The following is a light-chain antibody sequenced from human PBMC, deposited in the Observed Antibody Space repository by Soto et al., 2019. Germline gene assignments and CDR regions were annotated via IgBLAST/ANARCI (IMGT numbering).Light chain of an antibody. CDR3: SSYAGSSNMI. V-gene: IGLV2-8*01. J-gene: IGLJ2*01. Sequence: QAVVTQPPSASGSPGQSVTISCTGTSSDVGGSTYVSWYQQHPGKAPKLMIYEVSKRPSGVPDRFSGSKSGNTASLTVSGLQAEDEADYYCSSYAGSSNMIFGGGTKLTVL. CDR2: EVS. CDR1: SSDVGGSTY.